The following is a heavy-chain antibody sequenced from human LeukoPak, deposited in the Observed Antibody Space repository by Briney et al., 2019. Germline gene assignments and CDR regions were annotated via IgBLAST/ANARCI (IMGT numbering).Heavy chain of an antibody. V-gene: IGHV4-59*01. J-gene: IGHJ4*02. CDR1: GGSISSYY. CDR3: ARTLVYYGSGSCYNQYFDY. CDR2: IYYSGST. D-gene: IGHD3-10*01. Sequence: SETLSLTCTVSGGSISSYYWSWIRQPPGKGLEWIGYIYYSGSTNYNPSLKSRVTISVDTSKNQFSLKLSSVTAADTAVYYCARTLVYYGSGSCYNQYFDYWGQGTLVTVSS.